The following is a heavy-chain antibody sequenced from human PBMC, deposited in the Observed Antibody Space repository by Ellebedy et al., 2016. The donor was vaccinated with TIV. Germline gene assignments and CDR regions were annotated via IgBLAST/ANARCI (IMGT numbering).Heavy chain of an antibody. Sequence: GGSLRLXXAASGFTFSSYWMHWVRQAPGKGLVWVSRINSDGSSTSYADSVKGRFTISRDNAKNTLYLQMNSLRAEDTAVYYCARVLHGVRGDNMYNWFDPWGQGTLVTVSS. CDR1: GFTFSSYW. D-gene: IGHD3-10*01. CDR3: ARVLHGVRGDNMYNWFDP. V-gene: IGHV3-74*01. CDR2: INSDGSST. J-gene: IGHJ5*02.